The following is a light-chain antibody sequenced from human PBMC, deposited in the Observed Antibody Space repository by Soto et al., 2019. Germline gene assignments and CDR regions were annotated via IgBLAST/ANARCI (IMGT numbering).Light chain of an antibody. V-gene: IGKV1-39*01. CDR1: QSIRHY. J-gene: IGKJ4*01. Sequence: DIQMTQSPSSLSASVGDTVTITCRASQSIRHYLNWYQQKPGKAPNLLIYAASTLQSGVPSRFSGSGSGTDFTLTINRLQPEEFATYYCQQSYSNPSFGGGTKVEIK. CDR3: QQSYSNPS. CDR2: AAS.